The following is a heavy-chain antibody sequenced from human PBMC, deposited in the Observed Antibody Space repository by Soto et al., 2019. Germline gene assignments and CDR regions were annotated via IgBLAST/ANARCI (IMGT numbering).Heavy chain of an antibody. CDR3: ARNYDILTGPRPNYYYYGMDV. D-gene: IGHD3-9*01. Sequence: ASVKVSCKASGYTFTSYGISWVRQAPGQGLEWMGWIIPIFGTANYAQEFQGRVTITADESTSTAYMELSSLRSEDTAVYYCARNYDILTGPRPNYYYYGMDVWGQGTTVTVSS. V-gene: IGHV1-69*13. CDR1: GYTFTSYG. CDR2: IIPIFGTA. J-gene: IGHJ6*02.